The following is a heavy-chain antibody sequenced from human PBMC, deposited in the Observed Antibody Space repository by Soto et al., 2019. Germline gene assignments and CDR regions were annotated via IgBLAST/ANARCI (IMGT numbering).Heavy chain of an antibody. V-gene: IGHV3-48*03. J-gene: IGHJ4*02. Sequence: EVQLVESGGGLVQPGGSLRLSCAASGFTFSSYEMNWVRQAPGKGLEWVSYISSISSPIYYADSVKGRFTISRDNSKNSLYLRMNSLRAEDTAVYYCASLLNSYFDYWGQGALVTVSS. D-gene: IGHD2-15*01. CDR1: GFTFSSYE. CDR2: ISSISSPI. CDR3: ASLLNSYFDY.